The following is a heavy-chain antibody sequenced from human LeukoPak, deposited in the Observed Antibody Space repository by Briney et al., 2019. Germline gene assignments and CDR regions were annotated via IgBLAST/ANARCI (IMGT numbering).Heavy chain of an antibody. V-gene: IGHV3-30*02. Sequence: GGSLRLSCAASGFTFSSYGMHWVRQAPGKGLEWVAFIRYDGSNKYYADSVKGRFTISRDNSKNTLYLQMNSLRAEDTAVYYCAKDRVVLAAIYYYYGMDVWGQGTTVTVSS. CDR1: GFTFSSYG. D-gene: IGHD2-2*01. CDR2: IRYDGSNK. J-gene: IGHJ6*02. CDR3: AKDRVVLAAIYYYYGMDV.